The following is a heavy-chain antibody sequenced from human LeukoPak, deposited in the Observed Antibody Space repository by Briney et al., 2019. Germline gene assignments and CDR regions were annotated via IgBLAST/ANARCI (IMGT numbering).Heavy chain of an antibody. J-gene: IGHJ4*02. V-gene: IGHV1-69*05. D-gene: IGHD6-6*01. CDR2: IIPIFGTA. CDR3: ARGREQLANI. Sequence: GASVKVSCKASGGTFSSYAISGVRQAPRQGLEWMGGIIPIFGTANYAQKFQGRVKITTDESTSTAYMELSSLRSEDTAVYYCARGREQLANIWGQGTLVTVSS. CDR1: GGTFSSYA.